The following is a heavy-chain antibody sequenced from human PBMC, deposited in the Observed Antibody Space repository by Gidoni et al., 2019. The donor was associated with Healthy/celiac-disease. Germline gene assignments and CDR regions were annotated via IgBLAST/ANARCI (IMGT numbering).Heavy chain of an antibody. CDR3: ARARSTMVRGVIKRGWFDP. J-gene: IGHJ5*02. CDR1: GGSFRGYY. D-gene: IGHD3-10*01. Sequence: QVQLQQWGAGLLKPSETLSLPCAVYGGSFRGYYWSWIRQPPGTGLEWIGEINHSGSTNYNPSLKSRVTISVDTSKNQFSLKLSSVTAADTAVYYCARARSTMVRGVIKRGWFDPWGQGTLVTVSS. CDR2: INHSGST. V-gene: IGHV4-34*01.